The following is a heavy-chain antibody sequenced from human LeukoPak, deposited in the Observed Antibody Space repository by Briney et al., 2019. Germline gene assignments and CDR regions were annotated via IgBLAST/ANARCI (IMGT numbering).Heavy chain of an antibody. J-gene: IGHJ1*01. CDR1: GFMFNKYG. D-gene: IGHD2-2*01. V-gene: IGHV3-33*01. CDR2: IWSDGSEK. CDR3: ATYSSSNGREFQY. Sequence: PGWSLRLSCAASGFMFNKYGMHWVRQAPGKGLEWVAVIWSDGSEKFYGDSVKGRFTISRDNSKNTLDLEMNSLRAEDTAVYYCATYSSSNGREFQYWGQGTLVTVSS.